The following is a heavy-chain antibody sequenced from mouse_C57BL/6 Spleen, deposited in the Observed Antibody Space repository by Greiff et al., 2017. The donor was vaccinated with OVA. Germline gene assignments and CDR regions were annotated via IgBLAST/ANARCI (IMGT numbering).Heavy chain of an antibody. V-gene: IGHV1-15*01. CDR2: IDPETGGT. CDR3: TRGEMKGFDY. CDR1: GYTFTDYE. Sequence: QVQLQQSGAELVRPGASVTLSCKASGYTFTDYEMHWVKQTPVHGLEWIGAIDPETGGTAYNQKFKGKAILTADKSSSTAYMELRSLTSEDSAVYYCTRGEMKGFDYWGQGTTLTVSS. J-gene: IGHJ2*01.